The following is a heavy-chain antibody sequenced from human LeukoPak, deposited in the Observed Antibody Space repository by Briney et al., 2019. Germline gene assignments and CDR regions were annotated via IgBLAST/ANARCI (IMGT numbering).Heavy chain of an antibody. CDR3: ARDGFFGGIDY. CDR2: MSTTGSTI. V-gene: IGHV3-48*03. J-gene: IGHJ4*02. D-gene: IGHD3-3*01. Sequence: PGGSLRLSCAASGFTFSSFEMSWVRQAPGKGLEWVSFMSTTGSTISYADSVKGRFTMSRDNAKNSLFLIMNSLRAEDTAVYYCARDGFFGGIDYWGQGTLVTVSS. CDR1: GFTFSSFE.